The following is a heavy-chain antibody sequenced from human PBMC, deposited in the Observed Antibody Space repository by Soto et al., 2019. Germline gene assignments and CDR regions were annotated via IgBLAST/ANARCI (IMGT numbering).Heavy chain of an antibody. D-gene: IGHD7-27*01. V-gene: IGHV4-30-4*01. CDR2: IYKSATT. CDR1: GDSISNLDYF. J-gene: IGHJ5*01. Sequence: SETLSLTCSVSGDSISNLDYFWAWIRQPPGQALEYIGYIYKSATTYYNPSFESRVAISVDTSKSQFSLNVTSVTAADTAVYFCARGRYCLTGRCFPNWFDSSGQRALVTVSS. CDR3: ARGRYCLTGRCFPNWFDS.